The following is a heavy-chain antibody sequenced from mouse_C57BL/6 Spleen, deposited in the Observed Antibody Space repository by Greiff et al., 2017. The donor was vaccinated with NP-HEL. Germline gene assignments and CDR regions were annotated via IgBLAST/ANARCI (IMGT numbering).Heavy chain of an antibody. J-gene: IGHJ4*01. CDR3: ARGAGPSYYYAMDY. Sequence: QVQLKQPGAELVKPGASVKLSCKASGYTFTSYWMHWVKQRPGRGLEWIGRIDPNSGGTKYNEKFKSKATLTVDKPSSTAYMQLSSLTSEDSAVYCCARGAGPSYYYAMDYWGQGTSVTVSS. V-gene: IGHV1-72*01. CDR1: GYTFTSYW. CDR2: IDPNSGGT.